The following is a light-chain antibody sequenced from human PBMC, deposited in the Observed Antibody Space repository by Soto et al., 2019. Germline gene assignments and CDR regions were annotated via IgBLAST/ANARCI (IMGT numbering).Light chain of an antibody. CDR2: DAS. J-gene: IGKJ4*01. Sequence: IVLTQSPATLSLSPGERATLSCRASQSVGDYLGWYQQQPGQAPRLLIYDASQRATGVPARFSASVSGTDFPLTIRSLEPEDFAIYYCQQREDWPRAFGGWTKVEFK. V-gene: IGKV3-11*01. CDR3: QQREDWPRA. CDR1: QSVGDY.